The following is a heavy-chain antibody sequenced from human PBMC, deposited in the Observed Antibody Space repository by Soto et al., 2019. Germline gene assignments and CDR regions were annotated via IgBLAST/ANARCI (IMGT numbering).Heavy chain of an antibody. CDR3: VRGPHYCDYVQFDY. V-gene: IGHV4-30-4*01. J-gene: IGHJ4*02. D-gene: IGHD4-17*01. CDR1: GGSISSADYY. CDR2: IYYSGDT. Sequence: QVQLQESGPGLVKPSQTLSLTCTVSGGSISSADYYWSWIRQPPGKGLEWIGYIYYSGDTYYTPSLQSRVTLSVDTSKNQFSLKLNSVTAADTAVYYCVRGPHYCDYVQFDYWGQGTLVTVSS.